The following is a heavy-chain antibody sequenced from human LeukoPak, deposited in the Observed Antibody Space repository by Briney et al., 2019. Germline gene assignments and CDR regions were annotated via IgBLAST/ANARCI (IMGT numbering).Heavy chain of an antibody. CDR1: GYTFTSYG. Sequence: ASVKVSCKASGYTFTSYGISWVRQAPGQGLEWMGWISAYSGNTNYAQKLQGRATMTTDTSTSTAYMELRSLRSDDTAVYYCAGDRKGSRSTVVVVAATHGYWGQGTLVTVSS. CDR3: AGDRKGSRSTVVVVAATHGY. V-gene: IGHV1-18*01. J-gene: IGHJ4*02. D-gene: IGHD2-15*01. CDR2: ISAYSGNT.